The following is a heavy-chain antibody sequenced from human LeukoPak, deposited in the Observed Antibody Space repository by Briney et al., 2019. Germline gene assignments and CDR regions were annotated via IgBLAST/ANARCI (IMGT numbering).Heavy chain of an antibody. Sequence: SQTLSLTCAISGDSFSSNSAAWNWIRQSPSRGLEWLGRTYYRSKWYNDYAVSVKSRITINPDTSKNQFSLKLSSVTAADTAVYYCARGAYFDWLLTDAFNIWGQGTMVTVSS. CDR1: GDSFSSNSAA. J-gene: IGHJ3*02. CDR2: TYYRSKWYN. CDR3: ARGAYFDWLLTDAFNI. D-gene: IGHD3-9*01. V-gene: IGHV6-1*01.